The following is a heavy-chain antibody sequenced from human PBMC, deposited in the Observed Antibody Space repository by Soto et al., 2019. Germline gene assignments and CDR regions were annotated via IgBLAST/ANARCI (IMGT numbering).Heavy chain of an antibody. V-gene: IGHV1-3*01. CDR2: INPGIGNA. J-gene: IGHJ4*02. CDR3: ARDGKDYYDSSGYWDYFDY. D-gene: IGHD3-22*01. CDR1: GYTFTSYA. Sequence: ASVKVSCKASGYTFTSYAMHWVRQAPGQRLEWMGGINPGIGNAKYSQKFQGRVTITADESTSTAYMELSSLRSEDTAVYYCARDGKDYYDSSGYWDYFDYWGQGALVTVSS.